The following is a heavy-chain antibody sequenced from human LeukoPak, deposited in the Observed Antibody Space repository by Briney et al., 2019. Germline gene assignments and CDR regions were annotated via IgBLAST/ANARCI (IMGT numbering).Heavy chain of an antibody. D-gene: IGHD3-16*01. Sequence: GTLSLTCAVSGGSISSSNWWSWVRQPPGKGLVWVSRINSDGSSTSYADSVKGRFTISRDNAKNTLYLQMNSLRADDTAIYYCAKDARSYNSVWDPFDIWGQGTMVTVSS. V-gene: IGHV3-74*01. CDR2: INSDGSST. CDR1: GGSISSSNW. CDR3: AKDARSYNSVWDPFDI. J-gene: IGHJ3*02.